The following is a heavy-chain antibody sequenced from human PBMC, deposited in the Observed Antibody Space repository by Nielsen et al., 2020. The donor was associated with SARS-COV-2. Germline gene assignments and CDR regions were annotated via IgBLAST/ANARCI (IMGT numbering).Heavy chain of an antibody. CDR3: ARSGYCNGGTCYDGFDV. J-gene: IGHJ3*01. CDR1: GFILSDYY. CDR2: ISQTSNYI. V-gene: IGHV3-11*03. Sequence: SCAASGFILSDYYMSWIRQAPGKGLEWVAYISQTSNYIRYAASVKGRFSISRNWNTLDLQMDSLRGDDTAVYYCARSGYCNGGTCYDGFDVWGQGTPVSVSS. D-gene: IGHD2-15*01.